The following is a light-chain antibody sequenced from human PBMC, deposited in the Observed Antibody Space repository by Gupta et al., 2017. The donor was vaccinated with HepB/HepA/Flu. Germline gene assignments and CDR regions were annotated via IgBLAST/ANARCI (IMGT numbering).Light chain of an antibody. J-gene: IGKJ2*01. Sequence: DLQMTQSPSSLSASIGEPATITCQASHDIGYYFNWYQQKPGKAPKLLIFDASALATGVPSRFARSRSGTHYTLINNSREPEDVATDYCQKLDQVPPYTFGEGTKVEI. CDR1: HDIGYY. CDR2: DAS. V-gene: IGKV1-33*01. CDR3: QKLDQVPPYT.